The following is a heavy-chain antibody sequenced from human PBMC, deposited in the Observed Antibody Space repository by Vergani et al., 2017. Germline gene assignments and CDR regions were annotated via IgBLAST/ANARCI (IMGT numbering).Heavy chain of an antibody. Sequence: QVQLVQSGAEVKKPGSSVKVSCKASGGTFSSYTISWVRQAPGQGLEWMGRIIPILGIANYAQKFQGRVTITADKSTSTSYMELSSLRSEDTAVYYCAGDTAMVTRTYYYYGMDVWGQGTTVTVSS. CDR2: IIPILGIA. D-gene: IGHD5-18*01. CDR3: AGDTAMVTRTYYYYGMDV. V-gene: IGHV1-69*08. J-gene: IGHJ6*02. CDR1: GGTFSSYT.